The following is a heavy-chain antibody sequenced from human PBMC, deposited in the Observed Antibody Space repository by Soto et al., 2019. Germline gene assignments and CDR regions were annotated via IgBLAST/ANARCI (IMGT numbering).Heavy chain of an antibody. CDR1: GGSFSSYA. J-gene: IGHJ4*02. CDR3: AREYRSSSGRFDN. CDR2: IIPIFGTP. V-gene: IGHV1-69*01. D-gene: IGHD6-6*01. Sequence: QVQLVQSGAEVKKPGSSVKVSCKASGGSFSSYAISWVRQSPGQGLEWMGGIIPIFGTPSYAQKFQGRVTITADESTSTAYMELSSLRSEDTAVYYCAREYRSSSGRFDNWGQGTLVTVSS.